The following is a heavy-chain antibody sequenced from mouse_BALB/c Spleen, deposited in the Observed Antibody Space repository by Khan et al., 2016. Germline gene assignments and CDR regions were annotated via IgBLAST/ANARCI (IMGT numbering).Heavy chain of an antibody. Sequence: QIQLVQSGPELKKPGETVKISCKASGYTFTDYSMHWVKQAPGKGLTWMGWKNTNTGEPTYADDFMGRFAFSLETSARTAYLQINNLKKEDTATYFCARRVRWYFDVWGAGTTVTVSS. CDR3: ARRVRWYFDV. CDR2: KNTNTGEP. V-gene: IGHV9-2-1*01. CDR1: GYTFTDYS. J-gene: IGHJ1*01. D-gene: IGHD2-14*01.